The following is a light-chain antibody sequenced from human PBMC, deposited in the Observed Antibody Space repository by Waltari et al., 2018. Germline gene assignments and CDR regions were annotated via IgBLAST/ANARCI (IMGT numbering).Light chain of an antibody. J-gene: IGLJ3*02. CDR2: GKN. Sequence: SSELTQDPAVSVVLGQTVRITCQVDSLRSYFASWYQQKPGQAPVLVMYGKNIRPSGIPDRISGSRSGNTASLTITGTQAEDEADYYCNSRDTNNHWVFGGGTKLTVL. CDR3: NSRDTNNHWV. CDR1: SLRSYF. V-gene: IGLV3-19*01.